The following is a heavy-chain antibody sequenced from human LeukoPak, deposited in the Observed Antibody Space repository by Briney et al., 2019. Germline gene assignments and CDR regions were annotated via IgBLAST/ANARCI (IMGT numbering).Heavy chain of an antibody. CDR1: GGTFTSYA. D-gene: IGHD3-3*01. Sequence: SVKVSCKASGGTFTSYAISWVRQAPGQGLEWMGGIIPIFGTANYAQRFQGRVTITADESTSTAYMELSSLRSEDTAVYYCARNINPAPHYDFWSGYFGYWGQETLVTVSS. J-gene: IGHJ4*02. CDR2: IIPIFGTA. CDR3: ARNINPAPHYDFWSGYFGY. V-gene: IGHV1-69*13.